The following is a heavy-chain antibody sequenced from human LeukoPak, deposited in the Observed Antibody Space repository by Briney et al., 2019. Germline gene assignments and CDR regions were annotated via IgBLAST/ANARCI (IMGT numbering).Heavy chain of an antibody. CDR2: INPNTGGT. Sequence: ASVRVSCKASGYTFTDYHLHWVRQAPGQGLEWMGWINPNTGGTNYAQRLQGGVTMTRDTSITTAYMELSRLRSDDTAVYYYARDIRPRVESFDYWGQGTLITVSS. D-gene: IGHD3-3*01. J-gene: IGHJ4*02. CDR1: GYTFTDYH. CDR3: ARDIRPRVESFDY. V-gene: IGHV1-2*02.